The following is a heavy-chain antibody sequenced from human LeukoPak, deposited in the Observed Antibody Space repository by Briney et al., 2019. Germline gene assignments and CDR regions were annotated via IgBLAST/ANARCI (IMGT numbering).Heavy chain of an antibody. J-gene: IGHJ4*02. Sequence: SETLSLTCSVSGGSISNYYWSWVRQPPGKALEWIGYIYYSGTTNYNPSLKSRVTLSVDTSKNQFSLKLSSVTAADTAVYYCARVRGYYDSSGYDYWGRGTLVTVSS. CDR2: IYYSGTT. V-gene: IGHV4-59*08. CDR1: GGSISNYY. CDR3: ARVRGYYDSSGYDY. D-gene: IGHD3-22*01.